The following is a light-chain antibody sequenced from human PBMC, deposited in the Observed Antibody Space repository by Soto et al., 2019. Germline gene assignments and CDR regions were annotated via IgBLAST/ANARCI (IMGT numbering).Light chain of an antibody. CDR2: GAS. Sequence: EIVMTQSPATLSVSPGERATLSCRASQSVSSNLAWYQQKPGQAPRLLIYGASTRATGIPARISGSGSGTEFTLPISSLQSEDFAVYYCQHYNNWPPWTFGQGTKVEIK. J-gene: IGKJ1*01. CDR1: QSVSSN. V-gene: IGKV3-15*01. CDR3: QHYNNWPPWT.